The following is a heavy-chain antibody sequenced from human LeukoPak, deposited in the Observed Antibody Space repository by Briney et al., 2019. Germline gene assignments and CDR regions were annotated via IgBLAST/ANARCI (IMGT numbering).Heavy chain of an antibody. D-gene: IGHD6-19*01. V-gene: IGHV1-18*01. CDR3: ARDNREGSGWSFDY. Sequence: GASVKVSCRAYGYTFTSYGVSWVRQAPGQGLEWMGWISAYNGNTNYAQKLQGRVTMTTDTSTSTAYMELRSLRSDDTAVYYCARDNREGSGWSFDYWGQGTLVTVSS. CDR1: GYTFTSYG. CDR2: ISAYNGNT. J-gene: IGHJ4*02.